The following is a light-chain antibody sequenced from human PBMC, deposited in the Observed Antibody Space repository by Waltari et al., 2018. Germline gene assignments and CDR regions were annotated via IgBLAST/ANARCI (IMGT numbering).Light chain of an antibody. V-gene: IGLV1-44*01. CDR1: SSHIGSNT. CDR2: SNN. CDR3: AAWDDSLTV. Sequence: QSVLTQPPSASGTPGQRVTISCSGSSSHIGSNTVNWYQQLPGTAPKLLIYSNNQRPSGVPDRFSGSKSGTSASLAISGLQSEDEADYYCAAWDDSLTVFGTGTKVTVL. J-gene: IGLJ1*01.